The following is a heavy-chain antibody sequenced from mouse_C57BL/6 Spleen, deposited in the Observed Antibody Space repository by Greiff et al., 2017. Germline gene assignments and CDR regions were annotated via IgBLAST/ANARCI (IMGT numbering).Heavy chain of an antibody. J-gene: IGHJ4*01. V-gene: IGHV1-55*01. D-gene: IGHD1-1*02. CDR1: GYTFTSYW. CDR2: IYPGSGST. Sequence: VQLQQPGAELVKPGASVKMSCKASGYTFTSYWITWVKQRPGPGLEWIGVIYPGSGSTNYKEKFKSKATLTVATSSSTAYMQLSSLTSEDSAVYYWARRGGNALYAMDYWGKGTSVTVSS. CDR3: ARRGGNALYAMDY.